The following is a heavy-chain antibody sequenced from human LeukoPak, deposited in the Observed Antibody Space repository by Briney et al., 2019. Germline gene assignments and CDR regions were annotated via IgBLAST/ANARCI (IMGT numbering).Heavy chain of an antibody. V-gene: IGHV1-46*01. CDR1: GYTFTSYY. J-gene: IGHJ4*02. CDR2: ISPSGGST. Sequence: ASVKVSCKASGYTFTSYYMHWVRQAPGQGLEWMGIISPSGGSTSYAQKFQGRVTMTRDTSTSTVYMELSSLRSEDTAVYDCARDGYNLAPFDYWGQGTLVTVSS. CDR3: ARDGYNLAPFDY. D-gene: IGHD5-24*01.